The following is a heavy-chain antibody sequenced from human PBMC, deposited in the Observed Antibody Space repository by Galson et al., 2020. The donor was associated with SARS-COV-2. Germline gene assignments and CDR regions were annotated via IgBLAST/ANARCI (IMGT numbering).Heavy chain of an antibody. Sequence: TSETLSLTCAVYVGSYSGFSWSWVRQSPGKGLEWIGEINHSGSANYNPSLKSRVTISVDTSKNQFSLKLTSVTAAETGVYFCARGRIGVVPAPILGLGPYYEYYAMDVWGQGTTITVSS. CDR3: ARGRIGVVPAPILGLGPYYEYYAMDV. D-gene: IGHD2-2*01. CDR2: INHSGSA. V-gene: IGHV4-34*01. CDR1: VGSYSGFS. J-gene: IGHJ6*02.